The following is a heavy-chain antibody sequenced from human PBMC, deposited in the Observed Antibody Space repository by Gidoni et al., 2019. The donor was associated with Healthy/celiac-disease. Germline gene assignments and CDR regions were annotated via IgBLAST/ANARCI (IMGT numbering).Heavy chain of an antibody. CDR2: IHHSGST. V-gene: IGHV4-34*01. J-gene: IGHJ6*02. Sequence: LTCAVYGGSFSGYYWSWIRQPPGKGLEWIGEIHHSGSTNYNPSLKSRVTISVDTSKNQFSLKLSSVTAADPAVYYCAGVRYFDWSPAMDGWGQGNTVTVSS. CDR1: GGSFSGYY. D-gene: IGHD3-9*01. CDR3: AGVRYFDWSPAMDG.